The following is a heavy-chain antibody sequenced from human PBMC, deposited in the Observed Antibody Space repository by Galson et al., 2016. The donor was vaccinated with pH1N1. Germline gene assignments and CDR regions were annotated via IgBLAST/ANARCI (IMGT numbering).Heavy chain of an antibody. D-gene: IGHD3-10*01. J-gene: IGHJ6*03. CDR2: TSGSGGTT. Sequence: SLRLSCAASGFAFSNYAMSWVRQAPGKGLEWVSATSGSGGTTYFADSVRGRFTVSRDQSKNTLYLQMSSLRVEDTALYYCARDRNDRGVGSSYYMDVWGQGTTVTVSS. CDR1: GFAFSNYA. CDR3: ARDRNDRGVGSSYYMDV. V-gene: IGHV3-23*01.